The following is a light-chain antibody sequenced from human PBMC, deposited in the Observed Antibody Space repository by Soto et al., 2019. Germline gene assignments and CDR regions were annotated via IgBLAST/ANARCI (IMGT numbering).Light chain of an antibody. V-gene: IGLV2-11*01. CDR3: CSYAGSYTVL. J-gene: IGLJ3*02. CDR2: DVN. Sequence: QSVLTQPRSVSGSPGQSVTISCTGTSSDVGTYNYVSWYQQHPGEAPKVMIYDVNQRPSGVPDRFSGSKSGSTASLTISGLRAEDEADYYCCSYAGSYTVLFGGGTKLTVL. CDR1: SSDVGTYNY.